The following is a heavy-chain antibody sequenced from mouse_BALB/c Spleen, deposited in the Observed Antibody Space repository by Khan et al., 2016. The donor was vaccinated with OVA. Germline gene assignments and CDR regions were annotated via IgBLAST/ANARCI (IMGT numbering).Heavy chain of an antibody. J-gene: IGHJ4*01. CDR1: GFSLTDYG. Sequence: QVQLKQSGPGLVAPSQSLSITCTVSGFSLTDYGVSWIRQPPGKGLEWLGILWGGGTTYYNSALKSKLSITKDNSKSQVFLKMNSLQTDDTAMYYCAKPFYAQYYAMDYWGQGTSVTASS. V-gene: IGHV2-6-5*01. D-gene: IGHD1-1*01. CDR2: LWGGGTT. CDR3: AKPFYAQYYAMDY.